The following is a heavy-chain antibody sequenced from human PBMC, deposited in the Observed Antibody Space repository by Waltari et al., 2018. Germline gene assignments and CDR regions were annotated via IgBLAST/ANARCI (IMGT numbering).Heavy chain of an antibody. D-gene: IGHD6-6*01. J-gene: IGHJ4*02. CDR3: ATDRLSIAARPRSSWGFDY. V-gene: IGHV1-24*01. Sequence: QVQLVQSGAEVKKPGASVKVSCKVSGYTLTELSMHWVRQAPGKGLEWMGGFDPEDGETIYAQKCQGRVTMTEDTSTDTAYMELSSLRSEDTAVYYCATDRLSIAARPRSSWGFDYWGQGTLVTVSS. CDR1: GYTLTELS. CDR2: FDPEDGET.